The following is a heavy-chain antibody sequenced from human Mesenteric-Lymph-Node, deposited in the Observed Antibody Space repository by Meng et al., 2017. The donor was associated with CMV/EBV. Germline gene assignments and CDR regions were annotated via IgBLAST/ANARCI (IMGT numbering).Heavy chain of an antibody. CDR2: ISSSGTTI. CDR3: ANDFWTGYSD. J-gene: IGHJ4*02. V-gene: IGHV3-48*03. Sequence: GESLKISCAASGFPFSSYEMNWVRQAPGKGLEWISYISSSGTTIYYADSVKGRFIVSRDNAKNFLYLQMNSLRAEDTAVYYCANDFWTGYSDWGQGTLVTVSS. CDR1: GFPFSSYE. D-gene: IGHD3/OR15-3a*01.